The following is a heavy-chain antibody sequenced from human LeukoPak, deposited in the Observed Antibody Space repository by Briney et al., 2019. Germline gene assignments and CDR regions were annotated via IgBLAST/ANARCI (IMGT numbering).Heavy chain of an antibody. CDR2: ISYDGSNK. CDR3: AKELSFWSGYYRGYFDY. CDR1: GFTFSGYG. D-gene: IGHD3-3*01. J-gene: IGHJ4*02. Sequence: GGSLRLSCAASGFTFSGYGMRWVRQAPGKGLEWVAVISYDGSNKYYADSVKGRFTISRDNSKNTLYLQMNSLRAEDTAVYYCAKELSFWSGYYRGYFDYWGQGTLVTVSS. V-gene: IGHV3-30*18.